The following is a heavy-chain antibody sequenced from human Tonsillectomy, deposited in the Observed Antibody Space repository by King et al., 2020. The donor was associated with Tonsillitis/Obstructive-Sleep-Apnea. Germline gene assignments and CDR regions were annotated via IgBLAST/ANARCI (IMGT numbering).Heavy chain of an antibody. Sequence: VQLQQWGAGLLKPSETLSLTCDVYGGSFSVYFWSWNRQPPGKGLEWIGDISHSGSTNYNTSLKSQVTISLYTSKTQFSLNLSSVSAADTAVYYCARRTVNWFDPWGQGTLVTVSS. V-gene: IGHV4-34*01. CDR1: GGSFSVYF. CDR3: ARRTVNWFDP. D-gene: IGHD1-1*01. J-gene: IGHJ5*02. CDR2: ISHSGST.